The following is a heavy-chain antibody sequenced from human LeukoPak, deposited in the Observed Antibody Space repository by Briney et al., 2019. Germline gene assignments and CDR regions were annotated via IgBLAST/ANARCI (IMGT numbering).Heavy chain of an antibody. Sequence: GGSLRLSCAASGFTFSSYAMSWVRQAPGKGLEWVSAISGSGGSTYYADSVKGRFTISRDNSKNTLYLQMNSLRAEDTAVYYCARGGNYYNEAFDIWGQGTMVTVSS. D-gene: IGHD1-26*01. V-gene: IGHV3-23*01. CDR1: GFTFSSYA. J-gene: IGHJ3*02. CDR3: ARGGNYYNEAFDI. CDR2: ISGSGGST.